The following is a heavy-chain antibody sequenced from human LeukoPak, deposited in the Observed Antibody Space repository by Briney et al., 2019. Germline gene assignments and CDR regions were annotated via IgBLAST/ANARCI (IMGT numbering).Heavy chain of an antibody. J-gene: IGHJ6*03. CDR1: GFTFSNYW. Sequence: GGSLRLSCAASGFTFSNYWMHWVRQAPGTGLVWVSRINTDGSITNYADSVKGRFTVSRDNAKNTVYLQMNSLRADDTALYYCARDETRPYNYYMDVWGKGTTVTVSS. CDR3: ARDETRPYNYYMDV. V-gene: IGHV3-74*01. D-gene: IGHD3-16*01. CDR2: INTDGSIT.